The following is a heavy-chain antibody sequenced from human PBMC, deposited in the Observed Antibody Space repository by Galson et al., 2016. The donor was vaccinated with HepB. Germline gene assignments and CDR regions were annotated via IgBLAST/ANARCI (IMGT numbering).Heavy chain of an antibody. V-gene: IGHV2-5*02. CDR2: IYWDDDK. CDR3: AHSGPDTRPGSGSFFDV. J-gene: IGHJ4*02. Sequence: PALVKPTQTLTLTCSLSGSTPNTRGVGGGWIRQPPGKALEWLGIIYWDDDKRHQLSLKDRLTITKDTSKSQVVLTLTNVDRVDTATYFCAHSGPDTRPGSGSFFDVWGQGTLITVSS. D-gene: IGHD1-26*01. CDR1: GSTPNTRGVG.